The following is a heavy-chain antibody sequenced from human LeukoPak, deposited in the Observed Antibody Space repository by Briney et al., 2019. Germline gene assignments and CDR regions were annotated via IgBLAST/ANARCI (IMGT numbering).Heavy chain of an antibody. CDR1: GGSFSGCY. D-gene: IGHD3-10*01. J-gene: IGHJ4*02. CDR3: ARSYLFDYYGSGSSPEGY. Sequence: SETLSLTCAVYGGSFSGCYWSWIRQPPGKGLEWIGEINHSGSTNYNPSLKSRVTISVDTSKNQFSLKLSSVTAADTAVYYCARSYLFDYYGSGSSPEGYWGQGTLVTVSS. V-gene: IGHV4-34*01. CDR2: INHSGST.